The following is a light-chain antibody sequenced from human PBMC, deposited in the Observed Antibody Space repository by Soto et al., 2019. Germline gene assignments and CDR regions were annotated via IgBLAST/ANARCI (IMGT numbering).Light chain of an antibody. J-gene: IGLJ2*01. CDR3: AAWDDSLSGPV. Sequence: QAVVTQPPSASGTPGQRVTISCSGSSSNIGSNYVYWYQQLPGTAPKLLIYSNNQRPSGVPDRFSGSKSGTSASLAISGLRSEDEADYYCAAWDDSLSGPVFGGGTK. CDR1: SSNIGSNY. V-gene: IGLV1-47*02. CDR2: SNN.